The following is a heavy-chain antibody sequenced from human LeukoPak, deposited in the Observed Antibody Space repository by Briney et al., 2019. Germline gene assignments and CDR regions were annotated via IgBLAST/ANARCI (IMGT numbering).Heavy chain of an antibody. D-gene: IGHD2-15*01. CDR1: GFTFSSYA. J-gene: IGHJ6*02. Sequence: PGGSLRLSCAASGFTFSSYAMSWVRQAPGKGLEWVSAISGSGGSTYYADSVKGRFTISRDNSKNTLYLQMNSLKAEDTAVYYCAKGAAYYYYYGMDVWRQGTTVTVSS. V-gene: IGHV3-23*01. CDR3: AKGAAYYYYYGMDV. CDR2: ISGSGGST.